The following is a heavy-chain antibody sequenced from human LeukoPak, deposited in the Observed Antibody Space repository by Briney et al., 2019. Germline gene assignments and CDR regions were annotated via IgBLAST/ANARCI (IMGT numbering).Heavy chain of an antibody. J-gene: IGHJ3*02. CDR1: GGTFSSYV. V-gene: IGHV1-69*04. CDR3: ASHYDILTETQKDAFDI. Sequence: GASVKVSCKASGGTFSSYVISWVRQAPGQGLEWMGRIIPILGIANYAQKFQGRVTITADESTSTAYMELSSLRSEDTAVYYCASHYDILTETQKDAFDIWGQGTMVTVSS. CDR2: IIPILGIA. D-gene: IGHD3-9*01.